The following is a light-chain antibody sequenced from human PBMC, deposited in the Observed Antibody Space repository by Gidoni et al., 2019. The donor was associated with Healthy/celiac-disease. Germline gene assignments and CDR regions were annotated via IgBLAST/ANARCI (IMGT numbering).Light chain of an antibody. V-gene: IGKV3-20*01. CDR1: QSVSSSY. CDR2: GAS. CDR3: QQYGSSSYT. J-gene: IGKJ2*01. Sequence: EIVLTQSPGTLSLSPGERATLPCRASQSVSSSYLAWYQQKPGQAPRLLIYGASSRATGIPDRFSGSGSGADFTITISRLEAEDFAVYYCQQYGSSSYTFGQGTKLEIK.